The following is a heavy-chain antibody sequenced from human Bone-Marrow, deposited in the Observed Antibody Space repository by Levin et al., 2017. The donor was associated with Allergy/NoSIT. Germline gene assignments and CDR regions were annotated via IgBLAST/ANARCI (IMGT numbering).Heavy chain of an antibody. CDR2: ISGSSNSI. CDR3: ARDSSFWYGDWGGSYQYYMDV. V-gene: IGHV3-21*01. J-gene: IGHJ6*03. CDR1: GFSFSSYS. D-gene: IGHD3-10*01. Sequence: PGGSLRLSCAASGFSFSSYSMNWVRQAPGKGLEWVASISGSSNSIFYADSVKGRITISRDDAKSLLHLEMNSLRAADTAIYYFARDSSFWYGDWGGSYQYYMDVWGKGTTVTVSS.